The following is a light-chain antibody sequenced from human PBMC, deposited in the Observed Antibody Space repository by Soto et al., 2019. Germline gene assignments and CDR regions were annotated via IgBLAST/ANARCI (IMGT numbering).Light chain of an antibody. Sequence: QSVLTQPPSVSGAPGQRVTISCTGSSSNIGAGYDVHWYQQLPGTAPKLLIYGNSNRPSGVPDRFSGSKSGTSASLAITGLQAEDEADYYCQSYDRSLSAPVVFGGGTKLTV. V-gene: IGLV1-40*01. CDR1: SSNIGAGYD. CDR2: GNS. CDR3: QSYDRSLSAPVV. J-gene: IGLJ2*01.